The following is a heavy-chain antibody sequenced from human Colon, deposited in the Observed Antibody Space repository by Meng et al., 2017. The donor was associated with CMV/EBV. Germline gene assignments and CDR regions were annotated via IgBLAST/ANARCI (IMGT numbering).Heavy chain of an antibody. D-gene: IGHD3-22*01. Sequence: SVKVSFKASGCSFSSYAINWLRQAPGHGLEWMGGIISILDSPTYTQKLQGRVTITTDESTSTAYMELSNLRSEDTALYYCARGRGYYDNNGYYPNYHYGMDVWGQGTTVTVSS. CDR1: GCSFSSYA. J-gene: IGHJ6*02. CDR3: ARGRGYYDNNGYYPNYHYGMDV. V-gene: IGHV1-69*05. CDR2: IISILDSP.